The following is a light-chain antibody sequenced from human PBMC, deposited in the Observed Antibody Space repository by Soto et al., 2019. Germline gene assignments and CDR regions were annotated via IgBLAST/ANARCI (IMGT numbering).Light chain of an antibody. J-gene: IGKJ5*01. CDR2: TAS. Sequence: DIQMTECPSSLSASVGARVTIPCRASQTISNFLNWYQQTSGNAPKLLISTASTLQSGVPSRFSGSGSGTDFTLTINSLQPEDFATYYCQQSYSTSITFGQGTRLEIK. CDR3: QQSYSTSIT. V-gene: IGKV1-39*01. CDR1: QTISNF.